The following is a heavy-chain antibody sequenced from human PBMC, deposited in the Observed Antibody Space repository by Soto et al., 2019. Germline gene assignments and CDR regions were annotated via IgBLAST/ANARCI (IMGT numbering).Heavy chain of an antibody. Sequence: PGGSLRLSSAASGFTFSIYIMNCVRQAPGKELECVSSISTTSTNMYYTDSVTGRFTISRDNAKNSLYLQMRSLRSEGTAMYDSERDPVVMGEIHASHYYYYGLDVWGKVTTLIVSS. CDR1: GFTFSIYI. V-gene: IGHV3-21*03. CDR2: ISTTSTNM. CDR3: ERDPVVMGEIHASHYYYYGLDV. J-gene: IGHJ6*04. D-gene: IGHD3-22*01.